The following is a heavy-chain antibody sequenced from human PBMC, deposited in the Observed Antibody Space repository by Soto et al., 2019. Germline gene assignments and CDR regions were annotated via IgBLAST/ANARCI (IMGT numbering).Heavy chain of an antibody. V-gene: IGHV4-59*01. CDR3: ARARGSGTYYPFDP. Sequence: SETLSLTCTVSGVSISSYYWNWIRQSPGKGLEWIGYVHHSGTTNYNPSLKSRVTMSVDTSKNQFSLRLSSVTAADTAVYYCARARGSGTYYPFDPWGQGTLVTVSS. J-gene: IGHJ5*02. CDR2: VHHSGTT. D-gene: IGHD3-10*01. CDR1: GVSISSYY.